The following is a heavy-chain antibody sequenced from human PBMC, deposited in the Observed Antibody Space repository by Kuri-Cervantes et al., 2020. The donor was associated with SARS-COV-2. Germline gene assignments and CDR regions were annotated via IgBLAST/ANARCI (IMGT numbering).Heavy chain of an antibody. J-gene: IGHJ4*02. V-gene: IGHV4-59*01. D-gene: IGHD6-19*01. CDR3: AREGSGWATFDY. CDR2: IYYSGST. Sequence: SETLSLTCTVSGGSISSYYWSWIRQPPGKGLEWIGYIYYSGSTNYNPSLKSRVTISVDTSKNQFSLKLSSVTAADTAVYYCAREGSGWATFDYWGQGTLVTVSS. CDR1: GGSISSYY.